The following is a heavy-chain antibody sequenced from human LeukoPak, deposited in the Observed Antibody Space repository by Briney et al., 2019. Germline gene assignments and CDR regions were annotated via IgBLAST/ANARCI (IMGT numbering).Heavy chain of an antibody. D-gene: IGHD2-21*01. Sequence: SETLSLTCTVSGGYIITSGHYWGWIRQPPGKGLEWIGSIYYTGVTSTNPFFRSRMSISVDTSKNQFSLNLTSVTAADAAVYYCARERYSSGGHSWFDCWGQGSLVSVCS. CDR3: ARERYSSGGHSWFDC. CDR1: GGYIITSGHY. V-gene: IGHV4-39*07. CDR2: IYYTGVT. J-gene: IGHJ5*01.